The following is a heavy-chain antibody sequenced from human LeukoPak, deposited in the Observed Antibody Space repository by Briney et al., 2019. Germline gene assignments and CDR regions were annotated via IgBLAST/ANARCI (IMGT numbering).Heavy chain of an antibody. D-gene: IGHD3-9*01. CDR1: GFTFSIYT. CDR2: ISTGSSTI. Sequence: PGGSLRLSCAASGFTFSIYTMNWVRQAPGKGLAWVSYISTGSSTIHYADSVKGRFTISRDNAKNSLYLQMNSLRAEDTAVYYCARDPRYLGPFDYWGQGTLVTVSS. CDR3: ARDPRYLGPFDY. J-gene: IGHJ4*02. V-gene: IGHV3-48*04.